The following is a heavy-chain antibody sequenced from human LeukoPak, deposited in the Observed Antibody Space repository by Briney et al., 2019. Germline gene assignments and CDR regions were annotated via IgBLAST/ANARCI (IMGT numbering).Heavy chain of an antibody. CDR2: INHSGST. V-gene: IGHV4-34*01. CDR1: GGSFSDYY. Sequence: PSETLSLTCAVYGGSFSDYYWSWIRQPPGKGLEWIGEINHSGSTNYNPSLKSRVTISVDTSKNQFSLKLSSVTAADTAVYFCARNYYDTKKPWDWGQGTLVTVSS. CDR3: ARNYYDTKKPWD. D-gene: IGHD3-22*01. J-gene: IGHJ4*02.